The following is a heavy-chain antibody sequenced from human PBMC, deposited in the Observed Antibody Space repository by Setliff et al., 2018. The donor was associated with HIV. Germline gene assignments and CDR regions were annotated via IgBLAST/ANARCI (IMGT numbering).Heavy chain of an antibody. CDR1: GYTFTGYY. CDR3: ARWVPYCTSTDCHRWLYYYMDV. CDR2: INPNSGGT. D-gene: IGHD2-2*01. V-gene: IGHV1-2*02. Sequence: GASVKVSCKASGYTFTGYYMHWVRQAPGQGLEWMGWINPNSGGTNYAQKFQGRVTMTRNTSIGTAYMELSSLRSEDTAVYYCARWVPYCTSTDCHRWLYYYMDVWGKGTTVTVSS. J-gene: IGHJ6*03.